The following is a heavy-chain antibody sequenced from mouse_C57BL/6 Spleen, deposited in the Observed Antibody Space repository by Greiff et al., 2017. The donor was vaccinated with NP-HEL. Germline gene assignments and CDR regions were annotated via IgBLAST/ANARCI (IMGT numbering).Heavy chain of an antibody. CDR2: INPSSGYT. CDR3: ARWDTTVVARYFDV. V-gene: IGHV1-4*01. CDR1: GYTFTSYT. Sequence: VQLQQSGAELARPGASVKMSCKASGYTFTSYTMHWVKQRPGQGLEWIGYINPSSGYTKYNQKFKDKATLTADKSSSTAYMQLSSLTSEDSAVYYCARWDTTVVARYFDVWGTGTTVTVSS. J-gene: IGHJ1*03. D-gene: IGHD1-1*01.